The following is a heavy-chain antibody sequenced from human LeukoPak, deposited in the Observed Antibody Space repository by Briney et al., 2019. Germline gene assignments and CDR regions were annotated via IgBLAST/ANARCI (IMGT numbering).Heavy chain of an antibody. CDR2: MYLSGTT. Sequence: SSGTLSLTCTVSGDSINSLDLWSWVRQPPGKGLEWIGEMYLSGTTHSNPSVKSRVTISIDKSKNQFFLNLSSVTAADTAVYYCAGLVGRYSSGLYYYYFDYWGQGTLVTVSS. V-gene: IGHV4-4*02. J-gene: IGHJ4*02. D-gene: IGHD3-22*01. CDR1: GDSINSLDL. CDR3: AGLVGRYSSGLYYYYFDY.